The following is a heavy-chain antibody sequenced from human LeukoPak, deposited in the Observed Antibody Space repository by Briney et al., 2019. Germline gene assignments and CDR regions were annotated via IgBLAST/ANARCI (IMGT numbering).Heavy chain of an antibody. CDR3: ASSGWGTPRPSWFDP. CDR2: ISYDGSNK. J-gene: IGHJ5*02. V-gene: IGHV3-30*03. CDR1: GFTFSSYG. D-gene: IGHD6-19*01. Sequence: GGSLRLSCAASGFTFSSYGMHWVRQAPGKGLEWVAVISYDGSNKYYADAVKGRFTISRDNAKNSLYLQMNSLRAEDTAVYYCASSGWGTPRPSWFDPWGQGTLVTVSS.